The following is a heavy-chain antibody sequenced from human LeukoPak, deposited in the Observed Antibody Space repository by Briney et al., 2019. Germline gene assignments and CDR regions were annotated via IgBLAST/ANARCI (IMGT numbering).Heavy chain of an antibody. Sequence: GGSLRLSCAASGFTFSSFAMTWVRQAPGKGLEWVSAISGSDGRTFYADSVKGRFTISRDNSKNTLSLQMNSLRAEDTAVYYCAKGRWTTVTSSAFDIWGQGTMVTVSS. D-gene: IGHD4-17*01. V-gene: IGHV3-23*01. CDR3: AKGRWTTVTSSAFDI. J-gene: IGHJ3*02. CDR2: ISGSDGRT. CDR1: GFTFSSFA.